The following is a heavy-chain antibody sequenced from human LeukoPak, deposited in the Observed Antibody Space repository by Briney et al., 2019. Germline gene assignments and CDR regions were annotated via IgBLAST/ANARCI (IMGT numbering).Heavy chain of an antibody. D-gene: IGHD2-8*02. V-gene: IGHV1-69*13. Sequence: SVNVSCKASGGTFSSYAISWVRQAPGQGLEWMGGIIPIFGTANYAQKFQGGVTITADESTSTAYMELSSLRSEDTAVYYCARERLGSRSCSFDYWGQGTLVTVSS. CDR2: IIPIFGTA. CDR3: ARERLGSRSCSFDY. CDR1: GGTFSSYA. J-gene: IGHJ4*02.